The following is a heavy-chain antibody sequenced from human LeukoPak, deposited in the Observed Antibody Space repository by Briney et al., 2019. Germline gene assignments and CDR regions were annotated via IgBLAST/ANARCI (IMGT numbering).Heavy chain of an antibody. CDR1: GFTFDDYA. CDR2: ISGDGGST. J-gene: IGHJ4*02. CDR3: AQGRSRLIDY. V-gene: IGHV3-43*02. D-gene: IGHD2-8*01. Sequence: PGGSLRLSCAASGFTFDDYAMHWVRQAPGKGLEWVSLISGDGGSTYYADSVKGRFTISRDNSKNSLYLQMNSLRTEDTALYYCAQGRSRLIDYWGQGTLVSVSS.